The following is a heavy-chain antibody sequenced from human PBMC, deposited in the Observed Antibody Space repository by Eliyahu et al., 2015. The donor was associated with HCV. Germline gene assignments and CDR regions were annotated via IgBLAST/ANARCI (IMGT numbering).Heavy chain of an antibody. D-gene: IGHD3-3*01. Sequence: EVQLVESGGGLVQPGGSLRXSXAAXGFPFGXYWRSWVGQAPGKGLEWVANIKQDGSEKYYVDSVKGRFTISRDNAKNSLYLQMNSLRAEDTAVYYCARDSSIFGVVKTDYWGQGTLVTVSS. CDR2: IKQDGSEK. V-gene: IGHV3-7*01. CDR3: ARDSSIFGVVKTDY. CDR1: GFPFGXYW. J-gene: IGHJ4*02.